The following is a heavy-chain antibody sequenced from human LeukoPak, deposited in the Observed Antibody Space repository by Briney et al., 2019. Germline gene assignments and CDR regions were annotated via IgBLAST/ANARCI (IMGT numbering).Heavy chain of an antibody. V-gene: IGHV4-4*07. J-gene: IGHJ4*02. Sequence: SSETLSLTCTVSGGSIGDDYFAWIRQPAGKGLEWIGRIHTGGTTNYNPSLMSRVTLSIDTSKKQISLRLTSVTAADTALYYCARDPGSTITIFGGLNWSQGTLVTVSS. CDR3: ARDPGSTITIFGGLN. CDR1: GGSIGDDY. D-gene: IGHD3-3*01. CDR2: IHTGGTT.